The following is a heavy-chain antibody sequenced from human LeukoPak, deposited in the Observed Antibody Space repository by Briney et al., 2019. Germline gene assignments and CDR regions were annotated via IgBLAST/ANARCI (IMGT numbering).Heavy chain of an antibody. D-gene: IGHD3-10*01. CDR2: NYYSDIT. CDR1: GGSISSTDSY. CDR3: ARDWGVGGRLGYMDV. Sequence: SETLALTCTVSGGSISSTDSYWGWIRQSPGKGLEWIGNNYYSDITYYNPSLKSRVTISVDTSKNQFSLKLSSVTAADTAVYFCARDWGVGGRLGYMDVWGKGTTVTVSS. V-gene: IGHV4-39*07. J-gene: IGHJ6*03.